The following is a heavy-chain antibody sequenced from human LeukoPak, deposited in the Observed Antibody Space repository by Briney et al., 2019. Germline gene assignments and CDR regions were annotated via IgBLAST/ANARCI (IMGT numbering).Heavy chain of an antibody. D-gene: IGHD6-13*01. CDR2: IYSGGST. J-gene: IGHJ5*02. V-gene: IGHV3-53*01. Sequence: GGSLRLSCAASGFTVSSNYMSWVRQAPGKGLEWVSVIYSGGSTYYADSAKGRFTISRDNAKNSLYLQMNSLRAEDTAVYYCAKDPWQQLAVGWFDPWGQGTLVTVSS. CDR3: AKDPWQQLAVGWFDP. CDR1: GFTVSSNY.